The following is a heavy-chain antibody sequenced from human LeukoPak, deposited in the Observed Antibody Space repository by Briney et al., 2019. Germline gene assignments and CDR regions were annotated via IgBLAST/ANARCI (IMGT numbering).Heavy chain of an antibody. Sequence: ASVKVSCKASGYTFTSYGISWVRQAPGQGLEWMGWISAYNGNTNYAQKLQGRVTMTTDTSTSTAYMELRSLRSDDTAVYYCARDFPYKHTSHCCIDLDYWGQGTLVTVSS. J-gene: IGHJ4*02. CDR2: ISAYNGNT. V-gene: IGHV1-18*01. D-gene: IGHD2-2*01. CDR3: ARDFPYKHTSHCCIDLDY. CDR1: GYTFTSYG.